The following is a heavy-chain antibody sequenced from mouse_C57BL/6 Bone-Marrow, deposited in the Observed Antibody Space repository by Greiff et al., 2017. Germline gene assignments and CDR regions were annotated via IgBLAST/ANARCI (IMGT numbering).Heavy chain of an antibody. J-gene: IGHJ4*01. V-gene: IGHV5-9*01. Sequence: EVQVVESGGGLVKPGGSLKLSCAASGFTFSSYTMSWVRQTPEKRLEWVATISGGGGNTYYPDSVKGRFTISRDNAKNTLYLQMSSLRSEDTALYYCARHPLYSNYSYYAMDYWGQGTSVTVSS. CDR3: ARHPLYSNYSYYAMDY. CDR2: ISGGGGNT. CDR1: GFTFSSYT. D-gene: IGHD2-5*01.